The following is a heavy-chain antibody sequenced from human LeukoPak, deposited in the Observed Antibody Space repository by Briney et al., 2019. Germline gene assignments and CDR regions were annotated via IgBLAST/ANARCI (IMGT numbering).Heavy chain of an antibody. CDR2: ISSSSSYM. J-gene: IGHJ5*02. Sequence: GGSLRLSCAASGFTFSSYSMNWVRQAPGKGLEWVSSISSSSSYMYYADSVKGRFTISRDNAKNSLYLQMNSLRAEDTAVYYCARSITGTTFDPWGQGTLVTVSS. CDR1: GFTFSSYS. CDR3: ARSITGTTFDP. V-gene: IGHV3-21*01. D-gene: IGHD1-7*01.